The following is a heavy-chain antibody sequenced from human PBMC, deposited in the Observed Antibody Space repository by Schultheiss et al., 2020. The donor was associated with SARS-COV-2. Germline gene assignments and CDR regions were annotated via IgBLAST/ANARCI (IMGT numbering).Heavy chain of an antibody. Sequence: SETLSLTCGVSGGSIRSSKWWSWVRQPPGKGLEWIGEINHSGSTNYNPSLKSRVTISVDTSKNQFSLKLSSVTAADTAVYYCARDFFGYSSGWYAYYYYGMDVWGQGTTVTVSS. CDR1: GGSIRSSKW. CDR2: INHSGST. J-gene: IGHJ6*02. V-gene: IGHV4-4*02. D-gene: IGHD6-19*01. CDR3: ARDFFGYSSGWYAYYYYGMDV.